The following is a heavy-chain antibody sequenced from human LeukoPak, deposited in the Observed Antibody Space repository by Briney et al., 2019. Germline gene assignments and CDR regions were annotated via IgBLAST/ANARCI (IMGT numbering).Heavy chain of an antibody. D-gene: IGHD2-21*02. CDR3: ARGPLAYCGGDCYYNAFDI. J-gene: IGHJ3*02. CDR2: MNPNSGNT. CDR1: GYTFTSYD. Sequence: ASVKVSCKASGYTFTSYDINWVRQATGQGLEWMGWMNPNSGNTGYAQKFQGRVTMTRNTSISTAYMELSSLRSEDTAVYYCARGPLAYCGGDCYYNAFDIWGQGTMVTVSS. V-gene: IGHV1-8*01.